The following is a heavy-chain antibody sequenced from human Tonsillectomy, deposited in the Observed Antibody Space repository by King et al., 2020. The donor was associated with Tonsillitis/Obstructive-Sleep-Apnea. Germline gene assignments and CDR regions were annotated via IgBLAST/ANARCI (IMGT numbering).Heavy chain of an antibody. D-gene: IGHD3/OR15-3a*01. CDR3: AKDQLDQYYFDY. J-gene: IGHJ4*02. V-gene: IGHV3-33*06. CDR1: GFTFSTYG. CDR2: IWYDGSNK. Sequence: VQLVESGGGVVQPGRSLRLSCAASGFTFSTYGMHWVRQAPGKVLEWVAVIWYDGSNKYYADSVKGRFHISRDNSKNTLYLQMNSLRAEDTAVYYCAKDQLDQYYFDYWGQGTLVTVSS.